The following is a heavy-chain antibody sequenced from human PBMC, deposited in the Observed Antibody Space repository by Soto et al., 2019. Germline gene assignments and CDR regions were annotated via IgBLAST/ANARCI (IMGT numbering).Heavy chain of an antibody. CDR1: GYTFTGYY. Sequence: QVQLVQSGAEVKKPGASVKVSCKASGYTFTGYYMHWVRQAPGQGLEWMGWINPNSGGTNYAQKFQGWVTMTRDTSISTAYMELSRLRSDDTAVYYCARGEDIVVVPAVGNWFDPWGQGTLVTVSS. CDR3: ARGEDIVVVPAVGNWFDP. V-gene: IGHV1-2*04. D-gene: IGHD2-2*01. CDR2: INPNSGGT. J-gene: IGHJ5*02.